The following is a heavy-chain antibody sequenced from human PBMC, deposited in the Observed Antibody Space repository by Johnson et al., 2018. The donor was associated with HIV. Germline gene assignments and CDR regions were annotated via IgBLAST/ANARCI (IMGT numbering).Heavy chain of an antibody. CDR1: GFTFNTYW. Sequence: VQLVESGGGLVQPGGSLRLSCAVSGFTFNTYWMHWVRQAPGKGLEWVANIKQDGSEKYYVDSVKGRFTISRDNAKNTLYLQMNSLRAEDTAVYCWAREWIGHSSSWFRYAFDIWGQGTMVTVSS. CDR2: IKQDGSEK. V-gene: IGHV3-7*01. D-gene: IGHD6-13*01. J-gene: IGHJ3*02. CDR3: AREWIGHSSSWFRYAFDI.